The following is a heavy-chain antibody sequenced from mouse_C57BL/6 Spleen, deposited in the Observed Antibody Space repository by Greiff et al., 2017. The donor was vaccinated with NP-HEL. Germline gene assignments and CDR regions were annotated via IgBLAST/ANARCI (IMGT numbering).Heavy chain of an antibody. J-gene: IGHJ2*01. CDR3: ARGNLGYYYFDY. CDR2: IYPGDGDT. V-gene: IGHV1-82*01. Sequence: QVQLQQSGPELVKPGASVKLSCKASGYAFSSSWMNWVKQRPGQGLEWIGRIYPGDGDTNYNGKFKGKATLTADKSSSTAYMQLSSLTSEDSAVYFCARGNLGYYYFDYWGQGTTLTVSS. CDR1: GYAFSSSW. D-gene: IGHD2-14*01.